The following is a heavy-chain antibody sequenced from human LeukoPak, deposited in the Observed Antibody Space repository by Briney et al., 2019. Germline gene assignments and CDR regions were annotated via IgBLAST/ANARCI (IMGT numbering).Heavy chain of an antibody. V-gene: IGHV5-51*01. Sequence: GESLKISCKGSGYIFTSYWIGWGRQMPGKGVEWMGIIYPGDSDTRYSPSFQGQVNISADKSISTAYLQWSSLKASDTAMYYCARLLGAYRGAFDIWGQGTMVTVSS. J-gene: IGHJ3*02. D-gene: IGHD1-26*01. CDR2: IYPGDSDT. CDR3: ARLLGAYRGAFDI. CDR1: GYIFTSYW.